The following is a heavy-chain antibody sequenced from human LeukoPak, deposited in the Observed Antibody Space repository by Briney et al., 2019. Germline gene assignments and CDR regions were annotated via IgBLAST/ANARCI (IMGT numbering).Heavy chain of an antibody. V-gene: IGHV3-30*02. Sequence: GGSLRLSCAASGFTFSNYGMHWVRQAPGKGLEWVAFVRNDGTNKHYADSGKGRFTISRDNSKNTVYLQMNSLRSEDTAVYYCATTLIRSNHAFDIWGQGTMVTVSS. CDR1: GFTFSNYG. CDR3: ATTLIRSNHAFDI. J-gene: IGHJ3*02. CDR2: VRNDGTNK. D-gene: IGHD3-3*01.